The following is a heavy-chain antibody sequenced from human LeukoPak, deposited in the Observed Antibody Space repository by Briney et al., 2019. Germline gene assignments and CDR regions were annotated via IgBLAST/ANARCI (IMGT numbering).Heavy chain of an antibody. J-gene: IGHJ4*02. Sequence: EASVKVSCKASGYTFTSYDINWVRQATGQGLEWMGWMNPNSGNTGYAQKLQGRVTMTRNTSISTAYMELSSLRSEDTAVYYCARADSTGDFDYWGQGTLVTVSS. D-gene: IGHD4-17*01. CDR2: MNPNSGNT. CDR1: GYTFTSYD. CDR3: ARADSTGDFDY. V-gene: IGHV1-8*01.